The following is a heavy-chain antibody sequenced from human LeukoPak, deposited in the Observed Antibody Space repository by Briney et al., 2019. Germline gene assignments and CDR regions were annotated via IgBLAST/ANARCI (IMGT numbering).Heavy chain of an antibody. Sequence: PGGSLRLSCAASGFTFSTYAMTWVRQAPGKGLEWVSVISASGTAHYADSVKGRFTISRDNAKNSLYLQMNSLRAEDTAVYYCAREGSGTHGTFDIWGQGTMVTVSS. J-gene: IGHJ3*02. CDR3: AREGSGTHGTFDI. CDR2: ISASGTA. D-gene: IGHD3-10*01. V-gene: IGHV3-69-1*01. CDR1: GFTFSTYA.